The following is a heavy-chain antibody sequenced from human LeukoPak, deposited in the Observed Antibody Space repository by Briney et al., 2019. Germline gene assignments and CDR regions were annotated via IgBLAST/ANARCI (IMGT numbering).Heavy chain of an antibody. Sequence: GGSLRLSCAASGFTVSSNYMSWVRQAPGKGLEWVSVIYSGGSTYYADSVKGRFTISRDNSKNTLYLQMNSLRAEDTAVYYCARVLYSSSWYGEGDDYWGQGTLVTVSS. CDR2: IYSGGST. CDR3: ARVLYSSSWYGEGDDY. CDR1: GFTVSSNY. V-gene: IGHV3-53*05. D-gene: IGHD6-13*01. J-gene: IGHJ4*02.